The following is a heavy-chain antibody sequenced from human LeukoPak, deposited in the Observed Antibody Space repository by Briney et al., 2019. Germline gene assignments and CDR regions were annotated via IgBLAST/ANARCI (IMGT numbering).Heavy chain of an antibody. D-gene: IGHD1-26*01. V-gene: IGHV1-2*02. CDR1: GYTFTGYS. J-gene: IGHJ6*02. Sequence: GASVKVSCKASGYTFTGYSMYWVRQAPGQGLEWMGWINPNSGGTNYAQKFQGRVTMTRDTSISTAYMELSRLRSDDTAVYYCAVTEWELLTEYYYYYGMDVWGQGTTVTVSS. CDR2: INPNSGGT. CDR3: AVTEWELLTEYYYYYGMDV.